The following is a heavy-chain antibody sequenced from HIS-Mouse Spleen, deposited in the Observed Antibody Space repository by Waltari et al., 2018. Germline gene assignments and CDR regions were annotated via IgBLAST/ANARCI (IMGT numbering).Heavy chain of an antibody. Sequence: QVQLVESGGGVVQPGRSLRLSCAASGFTFSSYGMHWVRQAPGKGLGWVAVIWYDGSNKYYADSVKGRFTNSRDNSKNTLYLQMNSLRAEDTAVYYCARDSVAATYYYYYGMDVWGQGTTVTVSS. V-gene: IGHV3-33*01. D-gene: IGHD2-15*01. CDR2: IWYDGSNK. CDR3: ARDSVAATYYYYYGMDV. CDR1: GFTFSSYG. J-gene: IGHJ6*02.